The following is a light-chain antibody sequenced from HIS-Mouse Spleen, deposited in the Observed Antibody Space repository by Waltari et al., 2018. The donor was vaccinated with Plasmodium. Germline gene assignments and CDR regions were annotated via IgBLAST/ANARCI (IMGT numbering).Light chain of an antibody. CDR1: ALPKQY. CDR3: YSTDSSGNHRV. V-gene: IGLV3-10*01. J-gene: IGLJ3*02. CDR2: EDS. Sequence: SYELPQPPSVSVSPGQTARITCPGDALPKQYAYRYQQKSGQAPVLVIYEDSKRPSGIPERFSGSSSGTMATLTISGAQVEDEADYYCYSTDSSGNHRVFGGGTKLTVL.